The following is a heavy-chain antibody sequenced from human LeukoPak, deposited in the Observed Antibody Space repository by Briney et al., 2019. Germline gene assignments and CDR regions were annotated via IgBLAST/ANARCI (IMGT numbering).Heavy chain of an antibody. CDR2: ISSSSSYI. D-gene: IGHD1-26*01. CDR3: ARDSVGATGDY. J-gene: IGHJ4*02. V-gene: IGHV3-21*01. Sequence: GGSLRLSCAASGFTFSSYSMNWVRQAPGKGLEWVSSISSSSSYIYYADSVKGRFNIYRENAKNSLYLQMNSLRAVDTAVYYCARDSVGATGDYWGQGTLVTVSS. CDR1: GFTFSSYS.